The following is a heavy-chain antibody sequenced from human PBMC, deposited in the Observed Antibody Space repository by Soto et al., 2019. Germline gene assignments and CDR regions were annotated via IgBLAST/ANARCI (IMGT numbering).Heavy chain of an antibody. J-gene: IGHJ6*03. V-gene: IGHV4-59*01. CDR1: GGSISSYY. D-gene: IGHD4-17*01. CDR2: IYYSGST. CDR3: ARAKKDYPDHKKIYYYYYYMDV. Sequence: SETLSLTCTVSGGSISSYYWSWIRQPPGKGLEWIGYIYYSGSTNYNPSLKSRVTISVDTSKNQFSLKLSSVTAADTAVYYCARAKKDYPDHKKIYYYYYYMDVWGKGTTVTVSS.